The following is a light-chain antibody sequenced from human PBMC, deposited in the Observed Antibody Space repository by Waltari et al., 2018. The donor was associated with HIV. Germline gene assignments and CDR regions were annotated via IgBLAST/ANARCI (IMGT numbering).Light chain of an antibody. Sequence: VLTQSPVPLSLSPWDRATLSCKASQSVLYPHVGWYQQRPGQAPRPLIYGTPNRATGIPDRFSGSGSGKDFTLTISRLEPEDFAVYYCQQYGTSPRTFGQGTKVDIK. J-gene: IGKJ1*01. CDR2: GTP. CDR1: QSVLYPH. CDR3: QQYGTSPRT. V-gene: IGKV3-20*01.